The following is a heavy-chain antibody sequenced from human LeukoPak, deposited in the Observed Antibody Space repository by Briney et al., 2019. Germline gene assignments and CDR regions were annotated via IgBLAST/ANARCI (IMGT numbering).Heavy chain of an antibody. CDR1: GYIFTTFW. D-gene: IGHD3/OR15-3a*01. V-gene: IGHV5-51*01. J-gene: IGHJ6*03. Sequence: GASLQISCKGSGYIFTTFWIGWVRQVPGKGLEWMGSIFPDDSDTTYSPSFQGQVTMSVGKCISTGCLEGSGVKAADTAIYYCARRRTGRRGAYYFYYLDVWGEGTTVTISS. CDR3: ARRRTGRRGAYYFYYLDV. CDR2: IFPDDSDT.